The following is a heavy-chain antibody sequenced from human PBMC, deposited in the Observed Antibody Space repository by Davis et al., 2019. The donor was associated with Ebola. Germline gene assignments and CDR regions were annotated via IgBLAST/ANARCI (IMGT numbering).Heavy chain of an antibody. D-gene: IGHD3-22*01. J-gene: IGHJ4*02. CDR1: GYTFTSYG. CDR3: AREGPYYYDSSGSFDY. CDR2: TSAYNGNT. V-gene: IGHV1-18*01. Sequence: AASVKVSCKASGYTFTSYGISWVRQAPGQGLEWMGWTSAYNGNTNYAQKLQGRVTMTTDTSTSTAYMELRSLRSDDTAVYYCAREGPYYYDSSGSFDYWGQGTLVTVSS.